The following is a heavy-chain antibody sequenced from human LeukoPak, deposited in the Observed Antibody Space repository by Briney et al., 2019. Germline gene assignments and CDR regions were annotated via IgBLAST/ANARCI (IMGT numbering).Heavy chain of an antibody. J-gene: IGHJ5*02. CDR3: AKDPHYDILTGYYDNWFDP. CDR2: VSGSGGGT. V-gene: IGHV3-23*01. CDR1: GFTFSSYA. D-gene: IGHD3-9*01. Sequence: GGSLRLSCAASGFTFSSYAMSWVRQAPGKGLEWVSAVSGSGGGTYYADSVQGRLTISRDNSKNTLYLQMNSLRAEDTAVYYCAKDPHYDILTGYYDNWFDPWGQGTLATVSS.